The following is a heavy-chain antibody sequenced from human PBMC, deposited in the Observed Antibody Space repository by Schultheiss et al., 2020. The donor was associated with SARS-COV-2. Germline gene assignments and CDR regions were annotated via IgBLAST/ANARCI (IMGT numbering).Heavy chain of an antibody. J-gene: IGHJ6*02. D-gene: IGHD3-9*01. V-gene: IGHV3-30*18. CDR1: GFTFSSYG. CDR2: ISYDGSNK. CDR3: AKVFRFYVMDV. Sequence: LKISCAASGFTFSSYGMHWVRQAPGEGLEWVALISYDGSNKYYADSVKGRFTLSRDNSKNTLYLQMNSLRAEDTAVYFCAKVFRFYVMDVWGQGTTVTVSS.